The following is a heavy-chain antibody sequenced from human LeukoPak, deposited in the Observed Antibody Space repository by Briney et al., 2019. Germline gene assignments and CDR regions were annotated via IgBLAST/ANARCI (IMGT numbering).Heavy chain of an antibody. Sequence: SGTLSLTCAVSGGSISSSNWWSWVRQPPGKGLEWIGEIYHSGSTNYNPFLKSRVTISVDTSKNQFSLKLSSVTAADTAVYYCATSLEWLLPFDYWGQGTLVTVSS. V-gene: IGHV4-4*02. J-gene: IGHJ4*02. D-gene: IGHD3-3*01. CDR1: GGSISSSNW. CDR2: IYHSGST. CDR3: ATSLEWLLPFDY.